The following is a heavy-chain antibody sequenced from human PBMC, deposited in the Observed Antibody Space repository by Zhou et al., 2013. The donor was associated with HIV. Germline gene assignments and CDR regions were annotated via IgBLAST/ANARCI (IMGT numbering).Heavy chain of an antibody. CDR1: GYTFTKNS. V-gene: IGHV1-46*01. J-gene: IGHJ5*02. CDR2: INPSDGTT. Sequence: QVHLVQSGAEVKKPGASVKVSCKASGYTFTKNSMHWVRQAPGRGLEWMGLINPSDGTTNYAQKFQGRVTMTRDTSTTTVYMEMFSLTSNDTAIYFCARDVKFTSGWYGWIDPWGQGTRGHRLL. D-gene: IGHD6-19*01. CDR3: ARDVKFTSGWYGWIDP.